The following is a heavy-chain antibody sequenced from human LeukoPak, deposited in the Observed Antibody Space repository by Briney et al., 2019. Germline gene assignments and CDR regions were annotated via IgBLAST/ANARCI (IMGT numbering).Heavy chain of an antibody. V-gene: IGHV4-59*01. CDR2: IYSSGST. CDR1: GGSISGYY. CDR3: ARVGDWNVLVY. J-gene: IGHJ4*02. Sequence: SETLSLTCTVSGGSISGYYWSWIRQPPGKGLEWIGYIYSSGSTNYNPSLKSRVTILVDTSKNQFSLKLSSVTAADTAVYYCARVGDWNVLVYCGQGTLVTVSS. D-gene: IGHD1-1*01.